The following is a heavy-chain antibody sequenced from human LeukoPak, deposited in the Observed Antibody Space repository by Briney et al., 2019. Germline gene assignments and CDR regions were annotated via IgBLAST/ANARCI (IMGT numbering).Heavy chain of an antibody. CDR1: GFTFSSYA. J-gene: IGHJ6*03. Sequence: PGRSLRLSCAASGFTFSSYAMHWVRQAPGKGLEWVAVISYDGSNKYYADSVKGRFTISRDNAKNTLYLQMNSLRAEDTAVYYCAKDPRSTNLYYYYYMDVWGKGTTVTVSS. V-gene: IGHV3-30-3*01. D-gene: IGHD2-2*01. CDR2: ISYDGSNK. CDR3: AKDPRSTNLYYYYYMDV.